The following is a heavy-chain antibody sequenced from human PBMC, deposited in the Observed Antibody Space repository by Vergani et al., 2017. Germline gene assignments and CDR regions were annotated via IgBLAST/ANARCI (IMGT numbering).Heavy chain of an antibody. D-gene: IGHD1-1*01. CDR2: ISAYNGNT. V-gene: IGHV1-18*01. Sequence: QVQLVQSGAEVKKPGASVKVSCKASGYTFTSYGISWVRQAPGQGLEWMGWISAYNGNTYYAQKLQGRVTMTTDTATSTAYMELRSLRSDDTAVDYCARDLSATGTYYMDVWGKGTTVTVSS. CDR3: ARDLSATGTYYMDV. CDR1: GYTFTSYG. J-gene: IGHJ6*03.